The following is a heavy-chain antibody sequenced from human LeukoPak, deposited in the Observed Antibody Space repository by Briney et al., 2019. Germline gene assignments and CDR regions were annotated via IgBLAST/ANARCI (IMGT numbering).Heavy chain of an antibody. V-gene: IGHV3-49*04. CDR1: GFTFGDYA. CDR3: TRAGYDFWSGYYTGMVGYYLDY. Sequence: GGSLRLSCTASGFTFGDYAMSWVRQAPGKGLEWVGFIRSKAYGGTTEYAASVKGRFTISRDDSKSIAYLQMNSLKTEDTAVYYCTRAGYDFWSGYYTGMVGYYLDYWGQGTLVTVSS. D-gene: IGHD3-3*01. CDR2: IRSKAYGGTT. J-gene: IGHJ4*02.